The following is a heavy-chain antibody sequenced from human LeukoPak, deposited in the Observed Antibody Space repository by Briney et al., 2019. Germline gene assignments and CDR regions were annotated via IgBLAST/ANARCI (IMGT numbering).Heavy chain of an antibody. CDR3: ARVGSSSSFDY. D-gene: IGHD6-6*01. CDR1: GGSISSYY. V-gene: IGHV4-59*01. CDR2: IYYSGST. Sequence: PSETLSLTCTVSGGSISSYYWSWIRQPPGKGLEWIGYIYYSGSTNYNPSLKSRVTISVDTSKNQFSLKLSSVTAADTAVYYCARVGSSSSFDYWGQGTLVTVSS. J-gene: IGHJ4*02.